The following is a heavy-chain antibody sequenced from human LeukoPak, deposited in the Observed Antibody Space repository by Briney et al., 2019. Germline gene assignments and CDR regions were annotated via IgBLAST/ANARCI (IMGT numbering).Heavy chain of an antibody. CDR2: IYHSGST. V-gene: IGHV4-30-2*01. CDR1: GGSISSGGYY. CDR3: ARDRYYDFWSGYLDY. D-gene: IGHD3-3*01. J-gene: IGHJ4*02. Sequence: PSQTLSLTCTVSGGSISSGGYYWSWIRQPPGKGLEWIGYIYHSGSTYYNPSLKSRVTISVDRSKNQFSLKLSSVTAADTAVYYCARDRYYDFWSGYLDYWGQGTLVTVSS.